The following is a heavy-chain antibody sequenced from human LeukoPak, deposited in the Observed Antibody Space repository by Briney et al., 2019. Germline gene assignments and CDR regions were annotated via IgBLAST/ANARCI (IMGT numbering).Heavy chain of an antibody. CDR2: ISSSSSYI. CDR3: ARASGSPDGAFDI. J-gene: IGHJ3*02. V-gene: IGHV3-21*01. D-gene: IGHD1-26*01. CDR1: GFTFSSYS. Sequence: KTGGSLRLSCAASGFTFSSYSMNWVRQAPGKGLEWVSSISSSSSYIYYADSVKGRFTISRDNAKNSLYLQMNSLRAEDTAVYYCARASGSPDGAFDIWGQGTMVTVSS.